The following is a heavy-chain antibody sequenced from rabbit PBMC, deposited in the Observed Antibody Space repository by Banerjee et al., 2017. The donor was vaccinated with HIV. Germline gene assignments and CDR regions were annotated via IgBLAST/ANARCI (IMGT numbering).Heavy chain of an antibody. V-gene: IGHV1S45*01. J-gene: IGHJ4*01. CDR1: GFSFSNKYV. Sequence: QEQLEESGGGLVKPEGSLTLTCTASGFSFSNKYVMCWVRQAPGKGLEWIACINTSSGNIVYATWAKGRFTISKTSSTTVTLQMTSLTAADTATYFCGRDRDGDAGYGSLALWGPGTLVTVS. CDR3: GRDRDGDAGYGSLAL. D-gene: IGHD6-1*01. CDR2: INTSSGNI.